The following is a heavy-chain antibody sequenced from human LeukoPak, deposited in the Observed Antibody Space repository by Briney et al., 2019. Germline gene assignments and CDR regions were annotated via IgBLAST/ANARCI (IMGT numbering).Heavy chain of an antibody. J-gene: IGHJ4*02. D-gene: IGHD1-1*01. CDR1: GFTFSRFG. CDR3: TTVNVPATSY. CDR2: IWYDGSNK. V-gene: IGHV3-33*03. Sequence: AGGSLRLSCAASGFTFSRFGMHWVRQAPGKGLEWVAVIWYDGSNKYYADSVKGRFTISRDNAKNTLYLQMNSLRADDTAVYYCTTVNVPATSYWGQGTLVTVSS.